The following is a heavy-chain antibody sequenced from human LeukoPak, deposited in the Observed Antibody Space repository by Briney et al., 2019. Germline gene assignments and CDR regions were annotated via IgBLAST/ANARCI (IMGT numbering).Heavy chain of an antibody. J-gene: IGHJ4*02. CDR2: INAGNGNT. D-gene: IGHD5-24*01. Sequence: GASVKVSCKASGYTFTSYAMHWVRQAPGQRLEWMGWINAGNGNTKYSQEFQGRVTITRDTSASTAYMELSRLRSDDTAVYYCARISMATIYDYWGQGTLVTVSS. V-gene: IGHV1-3*01. CDR3: ARISMATIYDY. CDR1: GYTFTSYA.